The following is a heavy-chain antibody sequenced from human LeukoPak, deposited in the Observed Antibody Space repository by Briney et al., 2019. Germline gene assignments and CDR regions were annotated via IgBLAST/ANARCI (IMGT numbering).Heavy chain of an antibody. Sequence: SETLSLTCTVSGGSISSYYWSWIRQPPGKGLEWIGYIYYSGSTNYNPFLKSRVTISVDTSKNQFSLKLSSVTAADTAVYYCASHYCSSTSCYTGDAFDIWGQGTMVTVSS. CDR1: GGSISSYY. D-gene: IGHD2-2*02. CDR3: ASHYCSSTSCYTGDAFDI. J-gene: IGHJ3*02. V-gene: IGHV4-59*01. CDR2: IYYSGST.